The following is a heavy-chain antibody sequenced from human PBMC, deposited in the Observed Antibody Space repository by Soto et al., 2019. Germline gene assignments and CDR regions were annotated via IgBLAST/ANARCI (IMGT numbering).Heavy chain of an antibody. CDR1: GGSFSGYY. J-gene: IGHJ6*01. Sequence: KPSETLSLTCAVYGGSFSGYYWSWIRQPPGKGLEWIGEINHSGSTNYNPSLKSRVTISVDTSKNQFSLKLSSVTAADTAVYYCARDGLCGSWYGGYGMEVWGQATTVIV. D-gene: IGHD6-13*01. CDR3: ARDGLCGSWYGGYGMEV. V-gene: IGHV4-34*01. CDR2: INHSGST.